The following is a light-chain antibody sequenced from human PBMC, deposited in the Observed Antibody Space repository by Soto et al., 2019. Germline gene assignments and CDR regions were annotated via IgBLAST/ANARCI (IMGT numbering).Light chain of an antibody. CDR1: SSDFGAYNY. CDR2: EVS. J-gene: IGLJ1*01. V-gene: IGLV2-8*01. CDR3: SSHAGSNNYV. Sequence: QSVLTQPPSASGSPGQSVTISCTGTSSDFGAYNYVSWYQQHPGKAPKLMIYEVSKRPSGVPDRFSGSKSGNTASLTVSGLQAEDEADYSCSSHAGSNNYVFGTGTKVTVL.